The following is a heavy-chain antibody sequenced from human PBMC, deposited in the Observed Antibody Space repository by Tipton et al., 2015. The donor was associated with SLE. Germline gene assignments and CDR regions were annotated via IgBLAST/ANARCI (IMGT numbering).Heavy chain of an antibody. CDR3: ARGLGVVVAVAFDI. J-gene: IGHJ3*02. Sequence: TLSLTCIVSGGSISSYYWSRIRQPPGKGLEWIGYIYYSGSTYYNPSLKSRVTISVDTSKNQFSLKLSSVTAADTAVYCCARGLGVVVAVAFDIWGQGTMVTVSS. CDR2: IYYSGST. CDR1: GGSISSYY. V-gene: IGHV4-59*12. D-gene: IGHD2-15*01.